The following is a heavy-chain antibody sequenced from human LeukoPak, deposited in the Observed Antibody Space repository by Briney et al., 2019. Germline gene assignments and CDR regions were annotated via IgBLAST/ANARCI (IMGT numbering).Heavy chain of an antibody. J-gene: IGHJ4*02. CDR3: ALFSSFDY. D-gene: IGHD2-15*01. CDR2: IYYSGST. V-gene: IGHV4-30-4*01. CDR1: GGSISSGDYY. Sequence: SQTLSLTCSVSGGSISSGDYYWSWIRQPPGKGLGWIGYIYYSGSTYYNPSLKSRLTISLDTSKNQLSLKLSSVTAADTAVYYCALFSSFDYWGQGTLVTVSS.